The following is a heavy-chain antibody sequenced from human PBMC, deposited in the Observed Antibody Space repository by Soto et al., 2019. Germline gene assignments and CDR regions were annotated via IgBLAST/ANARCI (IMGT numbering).Heavy chain of an antibody. CDR2: IFSNDDK. Sequence: QVTLKESGPVLVKPTETLTLTCTVSGLSLSNGRLGVSWIRQPPGKALEWLAHIFSNDDKSYSTSLRSRLTYPKETPRSQVVPNLTNLDPMDLAPYYCAILKDCSRTDRYFAPVGPWGQGTPVNVPS. V-gene: IGHV2-26*01. CDR3: AILKDCSRTDRYFAPVGP. CDR1: GLSLSNGRLG. D-gene: IGHD2-2*01. J-gene: IGHJ5*02.